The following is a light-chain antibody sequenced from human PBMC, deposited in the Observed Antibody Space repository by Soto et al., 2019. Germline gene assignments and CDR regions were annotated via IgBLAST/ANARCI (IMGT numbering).Light chain of an antibody. CDR1: QSVSSSY. Sequence: EIALTQSPGTLSLSPGERATLSCRASQSVSSSYLAWYQQKLGQAPRLLIYGASTRAPGIPDRFSASGSGPGFTRTSRRLQPEDLAGYYCQQYGTSPLTFGRGTKVDS. J-gene: IGKJ3*01. CDR2: GAS. CDR3: QQYGTSPLT. V-gene: IGKV3-20*01.